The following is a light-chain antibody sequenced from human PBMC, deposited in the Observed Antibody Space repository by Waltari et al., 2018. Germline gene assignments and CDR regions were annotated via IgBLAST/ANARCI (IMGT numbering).Light chain of an antibody. J-gene: IGKJ2*01. CDR2: LAS. CDR3: QQYYSTPYT. Sequence: DIVMTQSPDSLAVSLVERATITCKSRQTVLDSSNNRNYLAWYHQKPRQPPKLLVYLASTRESGVPDRFSGSGSGTDFTLTISSLQAEDVAVYYCQQYYSTPYTFGQGTKLEIK. CDR1: QTVLDSSNNRNY. V-gene: IGKV4-1*01.